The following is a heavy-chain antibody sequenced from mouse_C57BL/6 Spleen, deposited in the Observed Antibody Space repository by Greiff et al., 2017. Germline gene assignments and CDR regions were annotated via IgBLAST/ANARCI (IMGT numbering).Heavy chain of an antibody. CDR1: GYSITSGYY. CDR3: ARKDLSNLHWYFDV. D-gene: IGHD2-5*01. J-gene: IGHJ1*03. V-gene: IGHV3-6*01. Sequence: EVKLQESGPGLVKPSQSLSLTCSVTGYSITSGYYWNWIRQFPGNKLEWMGYISYDGSNNYNPSLKNRISITRDTSKNQFFLKLNSVTTEDTATYYCARKDLSNLHWYFDVWGTGTTVTVSS. CDR2: ISYDGSN.